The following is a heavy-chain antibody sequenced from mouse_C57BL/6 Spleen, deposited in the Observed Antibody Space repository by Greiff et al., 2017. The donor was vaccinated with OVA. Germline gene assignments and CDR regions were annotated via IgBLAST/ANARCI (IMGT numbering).Heavy chain of an antibody. J-gene: IGHJ4*01. CDR2: IDPEDGET. CDR3: ASTMIRTRYYAMDY. CDR1: GFNFSDYC. Sequence: VQLKESGAELVKPGASVKLSCTASGFNFSDYCMNWVKQRPEQGLEWIGRIDPEDGETKYAPTFQGKATITADTSSNTAYLQLSSLTSEDTAVYYCASTMIRTRYYAMDYWGQGTSVTVSS. V-gene: IGHV14-2*01. D-gene: IGHD2-4*01.